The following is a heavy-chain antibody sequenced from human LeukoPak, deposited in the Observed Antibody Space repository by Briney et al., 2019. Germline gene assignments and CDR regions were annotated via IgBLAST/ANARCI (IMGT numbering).Heavy chain of an antibody. J-gene: IGHJ4*02. CDR3: ARVPYYDFWSGYCSYFDY. CDR2: IYYSGST. D-gene: IGHD3-3*01. V-gene: IGHV4-59*12. CDR1: GGSISSYY. Sequence: SETLSLTCTVSGGSISSYYWSWIRQPPGKGLEWIGYIYYSGSTNYNPSLKSRVTMSVDTSKNQFSLKLSSVTAADTAVYYCARVPYYDFWSGYCSYFDYWGQGTLVTVSS.